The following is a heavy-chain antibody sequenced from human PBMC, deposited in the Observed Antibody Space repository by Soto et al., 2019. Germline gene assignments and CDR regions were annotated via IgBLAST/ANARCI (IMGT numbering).Heavy chain of an antibody. CDR2: INPSGGST. J-gene: IGHJ5*02. V-gene: IGHV1-46*03. CDR1: GYTFTSYY. Sequence: GPSVKVSCKASGYTFTSYYMHWGRQAHGQGLEWMGIINPSGGSTSYAQKFQGRVTMTRDTSTSTVYMELSSLRSEDTAVYYCARDQVQYSSSPIGNWFDPWGQGTLDTVSS. CDR3: ARDQVQYSSSPIGNWFDP. D-gene: IGHD6-13*01.